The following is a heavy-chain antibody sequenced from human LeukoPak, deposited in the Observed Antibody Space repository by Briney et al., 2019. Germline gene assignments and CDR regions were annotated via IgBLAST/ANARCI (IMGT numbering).Heavy chain of an antibody. Sequence: GASVKVSCKXSGYTFTGYYMHWVRQAPGQGLEWMGWINPNSGGTNYAQKFQGRVTMTRDTSISTAYMELSRLRSDDTAVYYCARDKSGSYYGHDAFDIWGQGTMVTVSS. J-gene: IGHJ3*02. D-gene: IGHD1-26*01. V-gene: IGHV1-2*02. CDR2: INPNSGGT. CDR1: GYTFTGYY. CDR3: ARDKSGSYYGHDAFDI.